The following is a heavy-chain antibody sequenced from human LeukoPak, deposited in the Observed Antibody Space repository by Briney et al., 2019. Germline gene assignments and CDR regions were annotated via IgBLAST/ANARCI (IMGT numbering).Heavy chain of an antibody. Sequence: SETLSLTCTVSGGSISSSSYYWGWIRQPPGKGLEWIGSIYYSGSTYYNPSLKSRVTISVDTSKNQFSLKLSSVTAADTAVYYCARSRGMYYYDSSGPTAFDYWGQGTLVTVSS. CDR1: GGSISSSSYY. J-gene: IGHJ4*02. CDR3: ARSRGMYYYDSSGPTAFDY. D-gene: IGHD3-22*01. CDR2: IYYSGST. V-gene: IGHV4-39*07.